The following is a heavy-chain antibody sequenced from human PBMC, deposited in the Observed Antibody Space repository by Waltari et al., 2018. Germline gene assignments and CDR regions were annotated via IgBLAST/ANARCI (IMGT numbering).Heavy chain of an antibody. CDR1: GGTFSSYA. J-gene: IGHJ4*02. CDR3: ASFGGPYGSGSYIFDY. D-gene: IGHD3-10*01. CDR2: IIPIFGTA. V-gene: IGHV1-69*01. Sequence: QVQLVQSGAEVKKPGSSVKVSCKASGGTFSSYAIRWVRQAPGQGLEWRGGIIPIFGTANYAQKFQGRVTITADESTSTAYMELSSLRSEDTAVYYCASFGGPYGSGSYIFDYWGQGTLVTVSS.